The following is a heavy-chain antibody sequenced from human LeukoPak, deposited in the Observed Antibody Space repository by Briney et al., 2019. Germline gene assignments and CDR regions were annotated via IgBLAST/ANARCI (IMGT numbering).Heavy chain of an antibody. CDR3: ARGPIVVVPAALRGGAFDI. V-gene: IGHV4-39*07. J-gene: IGHJ3*02. Sequence: SETLSLTCTVSGGSISSSSYYWGWIRQPPGKGLEWIGSIYYSGSTYYNPSLKSRVTISVDTSKNQFSLKLSSVTAADTAVYYCARGPIVVVPAALRGGAFDIWGQGTMVTVSS. CDR2: IYYSGST. D-gene: IGHD2-2*01. CDR1: GGSISSSSYY.